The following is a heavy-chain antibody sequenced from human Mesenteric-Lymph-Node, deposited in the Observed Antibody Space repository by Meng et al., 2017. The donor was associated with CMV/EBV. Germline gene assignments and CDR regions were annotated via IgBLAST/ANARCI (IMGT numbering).Heavy chain of an antibody. D-gene: IGHD5-18*01. CDR2: IQYDGSNK. CDR1: GFTFSTYG. CDR3: AKEFGYIPAFDY. J-gene: IGHJ4*02. Sequence: GESLKISCAPSGFTFSTYGMHWVRQAPGKGLEWVAFIQYDGSNKYYADSVKGRFTISRDNSKNTLYLQMNSLRAEDTAVYYCAKEFGYIPAFDYWGQGTLVTVSS. V-gene: IGHV3-30*02.